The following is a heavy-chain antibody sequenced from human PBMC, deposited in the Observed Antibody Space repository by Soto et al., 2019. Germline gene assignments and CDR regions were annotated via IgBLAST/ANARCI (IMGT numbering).Heavy chain of an antibody. CDR3: ARAKSYDFWSGYRGPLFY. D-gene: IGHD3-3*01. Sequence: SETLSLTCTVSGGSISSYYWSWIRQPPGKGLEWIGYIYYSGSTNYNPSLKSRVTISVDTSKNQFSLKLSSVTAADTAVYYCARAKSYDFWSGYRGPLFYWGQGTLVTISS. CDR1: GGSISSYY. CDR2: IYYSGST. J-gene: IGHJ4*02. V-gene: IGHV4-59*08.